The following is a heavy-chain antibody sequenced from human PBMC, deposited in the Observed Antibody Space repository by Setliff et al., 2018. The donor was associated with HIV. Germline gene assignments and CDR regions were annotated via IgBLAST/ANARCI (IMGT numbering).Heavy chain of an antibody. V-gene: IGHV1-18*01. CDR3: ARAPEAPDAFDI. J-gene: IGHJ3*02. CDR2: ISAYNGKT. CDR1: GYTFTSYV. Sequence: ASVRVSCKASGYTFTSYVINWVRQAPGQGLEWMGWISAYNGKTNYAQKVQGRVTMTTDTSTSTGYMELRSLRSDDTAVYYCARAPEAPDAFDIWGQGTMVTVSS.